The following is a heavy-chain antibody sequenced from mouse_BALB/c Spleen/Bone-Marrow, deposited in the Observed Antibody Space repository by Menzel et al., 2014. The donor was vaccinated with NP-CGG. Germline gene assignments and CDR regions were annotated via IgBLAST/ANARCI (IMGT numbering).Heavy chain of an antibody. V-gene: IGHV7-3*02. J-gene: IGHJ2*01. CDR3: ARDKGRVFFDY. CDR1: GFTFTDYY. Sequence: EVQVVESGGGLVRPGGSLRLSCATSGFTFTDYYMNWVRQPPGKALEWLGFIRNKANGYTTEYSASVKGRFTISRDNSQNILYLQMNTLRAEDSATYYCARDKGRVFFDYWGQGTTLTVSS. CDR2: IRNKANGYTT.